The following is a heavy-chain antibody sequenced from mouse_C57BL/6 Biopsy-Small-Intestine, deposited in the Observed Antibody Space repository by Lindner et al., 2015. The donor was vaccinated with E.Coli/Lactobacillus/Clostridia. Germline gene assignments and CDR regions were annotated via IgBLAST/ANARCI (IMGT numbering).Heavy chain of an antibody. J-gene: IGHJ2*01. CDR3: ARSAQATYYFDY. V-gene: IGHV1-9*01. Sequence: VQLQESGVELMKPGASVELSCKATGYTFTAYWIEWVRQRPGHGLEWIGKFLPGSGSFNYNERFRGKATFTADAASNTAYMQLSSLTTEDSAIYYCARSAQATYYFDYWGQGTTLTVSS. D-gene: IGHD3-2*02. CDR1: GYTFTAYW. CDR2: FLPGSGSF.